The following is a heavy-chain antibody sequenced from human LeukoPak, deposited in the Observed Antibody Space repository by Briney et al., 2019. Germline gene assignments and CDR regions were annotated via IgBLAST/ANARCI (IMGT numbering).Heavy chain of an antibody. V-gene: IGHV4-39*07. CDR2: ISYSGRT. J-gene: IGHJ4*02. CDR3: ARCLGGRCDYFDY. Sequence: SETLSLTCTVSGGSISSSSYYWGWIRQPPGKGLEWIGTISYSGRTYYNPSLKSRVTISVDTSKNQFSLKLSAVTAADTAVYYCARCLGGRCDYFDYWGQGTLVTVSS. D-gene: IGHD3-16*01. CDR1: GGSISSSSYY.